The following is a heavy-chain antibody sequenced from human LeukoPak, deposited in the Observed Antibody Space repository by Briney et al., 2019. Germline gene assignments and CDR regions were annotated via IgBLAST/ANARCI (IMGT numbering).Heavy chain of an antibody. Sequence: SETLSLTCTVSGGSISGFYWGWIRQPPGRGLEWIGFIYYSGSANYNPSLKSRVTMSVDMSKNQFSLKLSSVTAADTAFYYCARDRDSSGWFDYWGQGALVTVSS. J-gene: IGHJ4*02. CDR3: ARDRDSSGWFDY. V-gene: IGHV4-59*01. CDR1: GGSISGFY. D-gene: IGHD6-19*01. CDR2: IYYSGSA.